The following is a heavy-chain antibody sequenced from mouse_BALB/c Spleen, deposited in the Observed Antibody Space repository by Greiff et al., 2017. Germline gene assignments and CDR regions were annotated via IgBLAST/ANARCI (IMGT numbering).Heavy chain of an antibody. CDR3: ARGPSYYGNYDYFDD. Sequence: QVQLQQSGPGLVAPSQSLSITCTVSGFSLTGYGVNWVRQPPGKGLEWLGMIWGDGSTDYNSALKSRLSIRKDNSKSQVFLKMNSLQTDDTARYYCARGPSYYGNYDYFDDWGQGTTLTVSA. D-gene: IGHD2-10*01. V-gene: IGHV2-6-7*01. CDR1: GFSLTGYG. J-gene: IGHJ2*01. CDR2: IWGDGST.